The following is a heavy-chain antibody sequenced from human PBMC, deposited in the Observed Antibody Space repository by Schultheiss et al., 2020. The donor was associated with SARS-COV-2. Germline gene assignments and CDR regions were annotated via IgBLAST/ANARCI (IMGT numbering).Heavy chain of an antibody. J-gene: IGHJ4*02. V-gene: IGHV4-61*08. D-gene: IGHD3-10*01. CDR2: IYYSGST. Sequence: SETLSLTCTVSGGSISSGGYYWSWIRQHPGKGLEWIGYIYYSGSTNYNPSLKSRVTISVDTSKNQFSLKLSSVTAADTAVYYCAREDMGPGKAQVDYWGQGTLVTVSS. CDR1: GGSISSGGYY. CDR3: AREDMGPGKAQVDY.